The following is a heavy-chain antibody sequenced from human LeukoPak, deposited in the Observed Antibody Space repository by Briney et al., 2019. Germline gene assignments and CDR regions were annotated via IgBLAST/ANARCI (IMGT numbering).Heavy chain of an antibody. D-gene: IGHD4-11*01. V-gene: IGHV3-7*01. J-gene: IGHJ4*02. Sequence: GGSLRLSCAASGFTFSDCWMSWVRQAPGKGLEWVANMKHDGSEKYYVDSVKGRFTISRDNAKNSLYLQMNSLRADDSAVYYCAREGTVIVTYDYWGQGTLVTVSS. CDR1: GFTFSDCW. CDR3: AREGTVIVTYDY. CDR2: MKHDGSEK.